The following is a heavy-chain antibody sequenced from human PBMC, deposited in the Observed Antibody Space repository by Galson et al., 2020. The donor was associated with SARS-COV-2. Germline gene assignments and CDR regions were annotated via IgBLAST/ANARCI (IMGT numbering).Heavy chain of an antibody. D-gene: IGHD6-6*01. CDR1: GGTFSSYA. CDR3: ARGGWQLVRKPKYYYYGMDV. Sequence: SVKVSCKASGGTFSSYAISWVRQAPGQGLEWMGGIIPIFGTANYAQKFQGRVTLTADESTRTAYMELSSLRSEDTAVYYCARGGWQLVRKPKYYYYGMDVWGQGTTVTVSS. CDR2: IIPIFGTA. J-gene: IGHJ6*02. V-gene: IGHV1-69*13.